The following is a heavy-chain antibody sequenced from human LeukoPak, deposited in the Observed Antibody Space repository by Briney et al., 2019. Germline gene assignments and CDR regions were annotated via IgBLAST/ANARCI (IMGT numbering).Heavy chain of an antibody. Sequence: GASVKVSCKASGYTFTSYDINWVRQATGQGLEWMGWMNPNSGNTGYAQKFQGRVTMTRNTSISTAYMELSNLRSEDTAVYYCARGYTYYYGSGSYYWGQGTLVTVSS. J-gene: IGHJ4*02. CDR1: GYTFTSYD. V-gene: IGHV1-8*01. CDR2: MNPNSGNT. D-gene: IGHD3-10*01. CDR3: ARGYTYYYGSGSYY.